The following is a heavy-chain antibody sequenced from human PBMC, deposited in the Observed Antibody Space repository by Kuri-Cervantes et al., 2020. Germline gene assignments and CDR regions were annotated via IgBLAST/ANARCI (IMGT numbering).Heavy chain of an antibody. V-gene: IGHV3-23*01. CDR3: AREEPPDYYDSSGYRRRGAFDI. J-gene: IGHJ3*02. CDR2: ISGSGGST. CDR1: GFTFSSYA. Sequence: GESLKISCAASGFTFSSYAMSWVRQAPGKGLEWVSAISGSGGSTYYADSVKGRFTISRDNSKNTLYLQMNSLRAEDTAVYYCAREEPPDYYDSSGYRRRGAFDIWGQGTMVTVSS. D-gene: IGHD3-22*01.